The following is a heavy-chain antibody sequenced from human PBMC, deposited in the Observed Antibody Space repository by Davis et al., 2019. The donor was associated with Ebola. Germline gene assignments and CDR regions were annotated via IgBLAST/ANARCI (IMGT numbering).Heavy chain of an antibody. Sequence: SVTLSPTCNVSGVSIESYYWNWIRQAPGKGLEWIGAIFNNGITNYNPSLKSRPTISIDTSTNQLSLKLRSVTAADTAMYYCARANTGMVPPEIDSWGQGTKVTVSS. J-gene: IGHJ4*02. CDR2: IFNNGIT. CDR1: GVSIESYY. CDR3: ARANTGMVPPEIDS. D-gene: IGHD5-18*01. V-gene: IGHV4-59*01.